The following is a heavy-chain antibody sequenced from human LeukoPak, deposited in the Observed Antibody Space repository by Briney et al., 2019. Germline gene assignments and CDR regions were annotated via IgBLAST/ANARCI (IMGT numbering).Heavy chain of an antibody. D-gene: IGHD6-13*01. V-gene: IGHV3-21*01. CDR2: ISSSSSYI. Sequence: GGSLRLSCAASGFTFSSYSMNWVRQAPGKGLEWVSSISSSSSYIYYADSVKGRFTISRDNAKNSLYLQMNSLRAEDTAVYYCARDQGSSSKHWDYYYVMDFGGKGTTATVS. CDR1: GFTFSSYS. CDR3: ARDQGSSSKHWDYYYVMDF. J-gene: IGHJ6*04.